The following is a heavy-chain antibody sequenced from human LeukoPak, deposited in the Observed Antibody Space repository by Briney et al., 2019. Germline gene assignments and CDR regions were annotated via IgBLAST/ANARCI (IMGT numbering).Heavy chain of an antibody. CDR1: GYTFTTYG. CDR2: ISAYNGYT. J-gene: IGHJ4*02. Sequence: ASVKVSCKASGYTFTTYGISWVRQAPGQGLEWMGWISAYNGYTNYAQKLQGRVTMTTDTSTSTAYVELRSLRSDDTAVYYCARAHDSQLLWFGERRANFDYWGQGTLVTVSS. CDR3: ARAHDSQLLWFGERRANFDY. V-gene: IGHV1-18*01. D-gene: IGHD3-10*01.